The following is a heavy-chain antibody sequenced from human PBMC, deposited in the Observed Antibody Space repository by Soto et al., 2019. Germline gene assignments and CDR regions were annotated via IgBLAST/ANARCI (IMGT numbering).Heavy chain of an antibody. V-gene: IGHV1-8*01. CDR2: MNPNSGNT. CDR1: GYTFTSYD. CDR3: ARGLRDSSSWYFVEWLPPPDY. J-gene: IGHJ4*02. D-gene: IGHD6-13*01. Sequence: ASVKVSCKASGYTFTSYDINWVRQATGQGLEWMGWMNPNSGNTGYAQKFQGRVTMTRNTSISTAYMELSSLRSEDTAVYYCARGLRDSSSWYFVEWLPPPDYWGQGTLVTVSS.